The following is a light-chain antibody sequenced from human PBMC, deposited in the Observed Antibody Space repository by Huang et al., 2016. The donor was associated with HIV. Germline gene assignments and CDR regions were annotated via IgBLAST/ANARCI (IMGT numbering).Light chain of an antibody. CDR2: AAS. Sequence: DIQMTESPSSLSASVGDRVTITCRASQTISTHLNWYQQMPGKAPKLLIYAASTLQSGVPLRFSGSGSGTDFTLTISSLQPEDFATYYCQQSHSTPRTFGQGTKVEIK. V-gene: IGKV1-39*01. J-gene: IGKJ1*01. CDR3: QQSHSTPRT. CDR1: QTISTH.